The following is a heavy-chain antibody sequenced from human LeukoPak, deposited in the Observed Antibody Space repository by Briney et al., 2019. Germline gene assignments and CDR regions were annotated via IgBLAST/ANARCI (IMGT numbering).Heavy chain of an antibody. CDR3: ARASQWRAKSRPDK. CDR1: GFTFSSYA. D-gene: IGHD6-19*01. J-gene: IGHJ4*02. V-gene: IGHV3-30-3*01. Sequence: GSLRLSCAASGFTFSSYAMHWVRQAPGKGLEWVAVISYDGSNKHYADSVKGRFTISRDNSKNTLYLQMNSLRAEDTAVYYCARASQWRAKSRPDKWGQGTLVTVSS. CDR2: ISYDGSNK.